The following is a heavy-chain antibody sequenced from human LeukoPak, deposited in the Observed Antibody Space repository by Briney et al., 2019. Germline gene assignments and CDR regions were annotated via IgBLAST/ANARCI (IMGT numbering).Heavy chain of an antibody. CDR3: ARDGGTYGTR. J-gene: IGHJ4*02. V-gene: IGHV3-30-3*01. CDR1: GFTFSSYA. D-gene: IGHD4-17*01. Sequence: GGSLRLSCAASGFTFSSYAMHWVRQAPGKGLEWVAVISYDGSNKYYADSVKGRFTISRDNSKNTLYLQMNSLRAEDTAVYYCARDGGTYGTRWGQGTLVTVSS. CDR2: ISYDGSNK.